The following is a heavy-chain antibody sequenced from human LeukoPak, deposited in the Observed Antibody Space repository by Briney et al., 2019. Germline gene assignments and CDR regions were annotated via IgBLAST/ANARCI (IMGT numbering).Heavy chain of an antibody. J-gene: IGHJ5*02. CDR2: MYWNDDK. Sequence: RVSGPTLVKPTQTLTLTCTFSGFSLSTSGVGVGWIRQPPGKALEWLALMYWNDDKRYSPSLKSRLTITKDTSKNQVVLTMTNMDPVDTATYYCAHRRPYCSSTSCYIQYNWFDPWGQGTLVTVSS. CDR3: AHRRPYCSSTSCYIQYNWFDP. D-gene: IGHD2-2*02. V-gene: IGHV2-5*01. CDR1: GFSLSTSGVG.